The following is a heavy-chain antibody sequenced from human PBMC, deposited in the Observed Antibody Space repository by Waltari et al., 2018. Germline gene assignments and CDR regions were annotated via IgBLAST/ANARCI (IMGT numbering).Heavy chain of an antibody. CDR1: GFTLSSYW. J-gene: IGHJ3*02. D-gene: IGHD3-22*01. CDR2: IKKDGSEE. V-gene: IGHV3-7*01. CDR3: ARDQWFAFDI. Sequence: EVQLVESGGGLVQPGGSLRRSCAASGFTLSSYWMSWVRQAPGKGLEWVANIKKDGSEEYYVDSVRGRFTISRDNAKNSLYLQMNSLRPEDTAVYYCARDQWFAFDIWGQGTMVTVSS.